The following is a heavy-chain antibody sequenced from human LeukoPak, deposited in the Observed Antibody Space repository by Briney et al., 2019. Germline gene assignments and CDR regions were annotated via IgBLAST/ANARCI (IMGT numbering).Heavy chain of an antibody. D-gene: IGHD3-16*02. CDR2: IYSGGSA. CDR1: GFTVSSNH. Sequence: GGSLRLSCAASGFTVSSNHMSWVRQAPGKGLEWVSVIYSGGSAYYADSVKGRFTISRDNSKNTLYLQMNSLRADDTAVYYCAREDPIVYWGQGTLVAVSS. CDR3: AREDPIVY. V-gene: IGHV3-66*02. J-gene: IGHJ4*02.